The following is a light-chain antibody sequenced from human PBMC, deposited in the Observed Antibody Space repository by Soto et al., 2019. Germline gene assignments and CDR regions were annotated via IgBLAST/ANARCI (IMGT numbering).Light chain of an antibody. Sequence: AIRMTQSPSSFSASTGDRVTITCRASQGISSYLAWYQQKPGKAPKLLVYAASTLQYGVPSRFSGSGSGTDFTLTISCLQSEDFATYYCQQSYSTPPNFGQGTKLEI. CDR1: QGISSY. CDR2: AAS. CDR3: QQSYSTPPN. V-gene: IGKV1-8*01. J-gene: IGKJ2*01.